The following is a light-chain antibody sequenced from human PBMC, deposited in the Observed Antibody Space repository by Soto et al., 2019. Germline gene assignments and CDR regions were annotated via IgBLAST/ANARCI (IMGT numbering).Light chain of an antibody. V-gene: IGKV1-12*01. J-gene: IGKJ1*01. CDR2: AAS. CDR1: QDISSW. Sequence: DIQMTQSPSSVSASVGDSVTITCRASQDISSWLAWYQQKPGKAPNLLIYAASSLQSGVPSRFSGSGSGTDFTLTINSLQPEDIATYYCQQTNNFPRTFGQGTKVDI. CDR3: QQTNNFPRT.